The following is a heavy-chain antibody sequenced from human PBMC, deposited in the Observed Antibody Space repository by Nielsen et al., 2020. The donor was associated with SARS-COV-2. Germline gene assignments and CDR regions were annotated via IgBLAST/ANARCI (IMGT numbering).Heavy chain of an antibody. V-gene: IGHV3-49*03. CDR1: GFTFGDYA. CDR2: IRSKAYGGTT. CDR3: TRETGDYDFWSGYFHNQRYYFDY. J-gene: IGHJ4*02. Sequence: GGSLRLSCTASGFTFGDYAMSWFRQAPGKGLEWVGFIRSKAYGGTTEYAASVKGRFTISRDDSKSIAYLQMNSLKTEDTAAYYCTRETGDYDFWSGYFHNQRYYFDYWGQGTLVTVSS. D-gene: IGHD3-3*01.